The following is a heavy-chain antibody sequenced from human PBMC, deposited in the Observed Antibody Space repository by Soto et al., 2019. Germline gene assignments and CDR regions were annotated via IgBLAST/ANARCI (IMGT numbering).Heavy chain of an antibody. CDR3: ARDLDCSSTSCYGMDV. CDR2: INWNGGST. Sequence: EVQLVESGGGVVRPGGSLRLSCAASGFTFDDYGMSWVRQAPGKGLEWVSGINWNGGSTGYADSVKGRFTISRNNAKNSLYLQMNSLRAEDTALYYCARDLDCSSTSCYGMDVWGQGTTVTVSS. D-gene: IGHD2-2*01. J-gene: IGHJ6*02. V-gene: IGHV3-20*04. CDR1: GFTFDDYG.